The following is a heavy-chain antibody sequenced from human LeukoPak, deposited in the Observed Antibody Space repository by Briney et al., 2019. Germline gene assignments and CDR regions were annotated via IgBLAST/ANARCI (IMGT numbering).Heavy chain of an antibody. CDR2: IYYSGST. CDR3: ARLVRGVIYFDY. D-gene: IGHD3-10*01. CDR1: GGSISSSSYY. Sequence: SETLSLTCTVSGGSISSSSYYWGWIRQPPGKGLEWIGSIYYSGSTYYNPSLKSRVTISVDTSKNQFSLKLSSVTAADTAVYYCARLVRGVIYFDYWGQGTLVTVSS. V-gene: IGHV4-39*07. J-gene: IGHJ4*02.